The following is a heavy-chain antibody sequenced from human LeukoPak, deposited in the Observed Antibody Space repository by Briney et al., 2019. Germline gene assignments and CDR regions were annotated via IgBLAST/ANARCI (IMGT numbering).Heavy chain of an antibody. CDR3: AKGGGYSYGSWAFDS. CDR2: ISGSGGST. CDR1: GFTFRNYA. J-gene: IGHJ3*02. Sequence: GGSLRLSCAATGFTFRNYAMSWVRQAPGKGLEWVSTISGSGGSTDYADSVKGRFTISRDNSKNTLYLQMNSLRAEDTAVYYCAKGGGYSYGSWAFDSWGQGTMVTVSS. V-gene: IGHV3-23*01. D-gene: IGHD5-18*01.